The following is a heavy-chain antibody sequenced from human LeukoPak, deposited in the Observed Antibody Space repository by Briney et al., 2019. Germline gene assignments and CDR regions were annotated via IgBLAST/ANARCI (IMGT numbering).Heavy chain of an antibody. CDR1: GFTFSSYE. CDR3: AREDTNDY. J-gene: IGHJ4*02. CDR2: ICSSGSTI. Sequence: GGSLRLSCAASGFTFSSYEMNWVRQAPGKGLEWVSYICSSGSTIYYADSVKGRFTISRENAKNSLYLQMSSLRAEDTAVYYCAREDTNDYWGQGTLVTVSS. V-gene: IGHV3-48*03. D-gene: IGHD5-18*01.